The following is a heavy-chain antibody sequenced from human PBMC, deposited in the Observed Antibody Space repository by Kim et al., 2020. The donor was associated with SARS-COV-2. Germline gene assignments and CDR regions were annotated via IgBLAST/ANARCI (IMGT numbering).Heavy chain of an antibody. V-gene: IGHV3-9*01. Sequence: GGSLRLSCAASGFTFDDYAMHWVRQAPGKGLEWVSGISWNSGSIGYADSVKGRFTISRDNAKNSLYLQMNSLRAEDTALYYCAKDMSPPPAESYYYGMDVWGQGTTVTVSS. J-gene: IGHJ6*02. D-gene: IGHD2-2*01. CDR3: AKDMSPPPAESYYYGMDV. CDR1: GFTFDDYA. CDR2: ISWNSGSI.